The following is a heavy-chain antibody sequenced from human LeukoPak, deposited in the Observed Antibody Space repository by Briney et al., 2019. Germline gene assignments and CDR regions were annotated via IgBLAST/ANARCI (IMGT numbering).Heavy chain of an antibody. CDR3: ARGLGYSFGHNYFDP. CDR1: GYTFTNYD. CDR2: MNPNSDNT. J-gene: IGHJ5*02. V-gene: IGHV1-8*03. D-gene: IGHD5-18*01. Sequence: ASVKVSCNASGYTFTNYDITWVRQATGQGLEWMGWMNPNSDNTGYAQKFQGRVTFSRNTSINTAYMELSSLKSEDTAVYYCARGLGYSFGHNYFDPWGQGTLVTVSS.